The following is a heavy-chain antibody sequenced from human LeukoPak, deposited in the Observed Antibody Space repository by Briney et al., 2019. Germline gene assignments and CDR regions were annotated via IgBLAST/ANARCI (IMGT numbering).Heavy chain of an antibody. J-gene: IGHJ5*02. CDR1: GGTFSSYA. D-gene: IGHD1-7*01. Sequence: SVKVSCKASGGTFSSYAISWVRQAPGQGLEWMGGIIPIFGTANYAQKFQGRVTITADESTSTAYIELSSLRSEDTAVYYCARDRTRNNWNYDWFDPWGQGTLVTVSS. CDR3: ARDRTRNNWNYDWFDP. V-gene: IGHV1-69*01. CDR2: IIPIFGTA.